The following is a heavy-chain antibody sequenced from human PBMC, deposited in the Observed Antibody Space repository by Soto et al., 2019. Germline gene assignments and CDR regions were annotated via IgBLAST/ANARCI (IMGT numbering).Heavy chain of an antibody. CDR1: GYPVTAYY. J-gene: IGHJ3*02. V-gene: IGHV1-2*02. D-gene: IGHD3-3*01. CDR3: ARGGGVGVAGSAAFDM. Sequence: QLHLVQSGAVVKKPGASVTVSCSASGYPVTAYYMQWVRQAPGRGLEWMGGIKPATGAGKYTQTFQGRVTMTRATSTHTIFMDMSGLTSEDPAVFFFARGGGVGVAGSAAFDMWGQGTLVTVSS. CDR2: IKPATGAG.